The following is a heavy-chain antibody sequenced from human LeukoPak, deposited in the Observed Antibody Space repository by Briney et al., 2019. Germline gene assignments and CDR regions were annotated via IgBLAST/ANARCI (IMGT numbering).Heavy chain of an antibody. CDR1: GGSFSGYY. CDR2: INHSGGT. D-gene: IGHD6-13*01. Sequence: SETLSLTCAVYGGSFSGYYWSWIRQPPGKGLEWIGEINHSGGTNYNPSLKSRVTISVDTSKNQFSLKLSSVTAADTAVYYCARGGRSLLIAAARRYMDVWGKGTTVTVSS. CDR3: ARGGRSLLIAAARRYMDV. J-gene: IGHJ6*03. V-gene: IGHV4-34*01.